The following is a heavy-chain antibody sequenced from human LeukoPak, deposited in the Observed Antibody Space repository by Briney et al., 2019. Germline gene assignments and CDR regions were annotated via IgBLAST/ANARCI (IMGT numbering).Heavy chain of an antibody. CDR3: ARLGESGWFGESPFDY. J-gene: IGHJ4*02. Sequence: ASETLSLTCTVSGGSINNYYWSWIRQPPGKGLEWIGYIYYSGSTNYNPSLKSRVTISINTSKNQFSLKLSSVTAADTAVYYCARLGESGWFGESPFDYWGQGTLVTVSS. CDR2: IYYSGST. CDR1: GGSINNYY. V-gene: IGHV4-59*01. D-gene: IGHD3-10*01.